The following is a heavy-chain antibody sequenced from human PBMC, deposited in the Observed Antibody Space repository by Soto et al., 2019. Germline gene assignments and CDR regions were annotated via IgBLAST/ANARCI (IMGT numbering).Heavy chain of an antibody. V-gene: IGHV3-33*01. CDR2: IYYDGSNR. CDR1: GFTFGTYA. D-gene: IGHD2-8*01. Sequence: GGSLRLSCAASGFTFGTYAIHWVRQAPGKGLEWVAVIYYDGSNRYYGDAVKGRFTISRDNSKSTLYLQMSSLRAEDTAVYYCARAFCTNGVCYYFFDYWGHGTLVTVS. J-gene: IGHJ4*01. CDR3: ARAFCTNGVCYYFFDY.